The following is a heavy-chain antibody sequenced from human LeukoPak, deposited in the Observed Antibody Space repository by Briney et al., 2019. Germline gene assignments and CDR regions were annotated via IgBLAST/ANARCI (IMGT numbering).Heavy chain of an antibody. V-gene: IGHV3-23*01. CDR1: GFTFSSYA. D-gene: IGHD4-17*01. Sequence: GESLKISCAASGFTFSSYAMSWVRQAPGKGLEWVSAISGSGGSTYYADSVKGRFTISRDNSKNTLYLQMNSLRAEDTAVYYCAKSSTTVTPDSLDYWGQGTLVTVSS. CDR3: AKSSTTVTPDSLDY. J-gene: IGHJ4*02. CDR2: ISGSGGST.